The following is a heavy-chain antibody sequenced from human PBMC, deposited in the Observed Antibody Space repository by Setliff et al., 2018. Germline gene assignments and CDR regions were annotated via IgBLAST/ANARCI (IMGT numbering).Heavy chain of an antibody. CDR3: ARGIIAYASWAPNKHAYYYYMDV. D-gene: IGHD2-2*01. Sequence: VASVKVSCKVSGSTVTESSMHWVRQAPGKGLEWMGGFDPEDGERIYAQHFQGRRTMTEDTSTDTAYMELSSLRSEDTAVYYCARGIIAYASWAPNKHAYYYYMDVWGNGTTVTVSS. CDR1: GSTVTESS. V-gene: IGHV1-24*01. CDR2: FDPEDGER. J-gene: IGHJ6*03.